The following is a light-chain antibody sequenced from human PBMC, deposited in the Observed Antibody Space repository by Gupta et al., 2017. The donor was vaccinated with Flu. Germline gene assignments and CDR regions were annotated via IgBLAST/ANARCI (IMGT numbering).Light chain of an antibody. Sequence: CSEDKLGHKFACWFQQKPGQSPLLVIYQDTKRPSGIPERFSGSNSGNTATLTISGTQAVDEADYYCQAWDSGTVVFGGGTKLAVL. J-gene: IGLJ2*01. CDR3: QAWDSGTVV. CDR1: KLGHKF. V-gene: IGLV3-1*01. CDR2: QDT.